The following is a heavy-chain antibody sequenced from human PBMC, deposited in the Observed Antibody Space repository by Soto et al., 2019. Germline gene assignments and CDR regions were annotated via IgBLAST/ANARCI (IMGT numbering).Heavy chain of an antibody. D-gene: IGHD3-22*01. CDR1: GFILSNYG. CDR2: IWYDGSHD. V-gene: IGHV3-33*01. J-gene: IGHJ2*01. CDR3: ARDRYSYDSRAYQGVDWYFDL. Sequence: PXGSLILTCAASGFILSNYGMHWVRQAPGRGLDWVAVIWYDGSHDSYADSVKGRFTISRDNSKNTLFLQMNSLRAEDTAVYYCARDRYSYDSRAYQGVDWYFDLWGRGTLVTVSS.